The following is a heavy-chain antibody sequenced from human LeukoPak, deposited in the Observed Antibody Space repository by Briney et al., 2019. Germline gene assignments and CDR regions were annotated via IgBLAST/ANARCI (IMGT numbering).Heavy chain of an antibody. CDR3: ASPPSDSSGHQYYFDY. CDR1: GFTFSSYA. V-gene: IGHV3-23*01. D-gene: IGHD3-22*01. J-gene: IGHJ4*02. Sequence: PGGSLRLSCAASGFTFSSYAMSWVRQAPGKGLEWVSGISGSGGSTYYADSVKGRFTISRDNSKNTLYLQMNSLRAEDTAVYYCASPPSDSSGHQYYFDYWGQGTLVTVSS. CDR2: ISGSGGST.